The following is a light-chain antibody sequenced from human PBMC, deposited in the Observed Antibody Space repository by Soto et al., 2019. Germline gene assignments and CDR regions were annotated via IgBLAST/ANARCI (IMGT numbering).Light chain of an antibody. CDR2: EVT. Sequence: QSALTQPPSASGSPGQTVTISCTGTRSDVGGYDYVSWYQQHPGEAPKLIIYEVTKRPSGVPDRFSGSKSGNTASLTVSGLQAEDEADYHCASYAGGKNFYVFGTGTKLTVL. CDR3: ASYAGGKNFYV. V-gene: IGLV2-8*01. J-gene: IGLJ1*01. CDR1: RSDVGGYDY.